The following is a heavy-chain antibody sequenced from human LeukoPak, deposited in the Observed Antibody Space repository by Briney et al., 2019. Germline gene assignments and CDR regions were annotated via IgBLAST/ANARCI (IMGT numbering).Heavy chain of an antibody. CDR3: AKDRAYLVVPAATIFVY. Sequence: GGSLRLSCAASGFTFSSYAMSWVRQAPGKGLEWVSAISGSGGSTYYADSVKGRFTISRDNSKNTLYLQMNSLRAEDTAVYYCAKDRAYLVVPAATIFVYWGQGTLVTVSS. CDR2: ISGSGGST. CDR1: GFTFSSYA. D-gene: IGHD2-2*01. V-gene: IGHV3-23*01. J-gene: IGHJ4*02.